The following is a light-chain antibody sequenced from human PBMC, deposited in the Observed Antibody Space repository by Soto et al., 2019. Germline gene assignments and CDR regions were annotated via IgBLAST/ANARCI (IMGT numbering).Light chain of an antibody. Sequence: EIVLTQSPATLSLSPGERATLSCRASQSVSSYLAWYQQKPGQAPRLLIYDASNRATGIPARCSGSESGTDFTLPISSLEPEDFAVYYCQQRSNWLITFGQGKRLEIK. CDR2: DAS. CDR3: QQRSNWLIT. V-gene: IGKV3-11*01. J-gene: IGKJ5*01. CDR1: QSVSSY.